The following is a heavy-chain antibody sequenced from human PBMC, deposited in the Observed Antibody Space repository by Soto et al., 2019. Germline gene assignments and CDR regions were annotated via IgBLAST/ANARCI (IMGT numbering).Heavy chain of an antibody. CDR3: ARHDYGDYDASWFDP. CDR2: IYYSGST. J-gene: IGHJ5*02. CDR1: GGSISSYY. D-gene: IGHD4-17*01. V-gene: IGHV4-59*08. Sequence: SETLSVTCPVAGGSISSYYLSWIRQPPGKGLEWIGYIYYSGSTNYNPSLKSRVTISVDTSKKQFSLKLSSVTAADTAVYYCARHDYGDYDASWFDPWGQGTLVTVSS.